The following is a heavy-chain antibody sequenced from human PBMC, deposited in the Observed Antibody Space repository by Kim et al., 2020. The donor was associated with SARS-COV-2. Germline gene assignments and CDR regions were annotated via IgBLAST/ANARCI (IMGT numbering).Heavy chain of an antibody. CDR2: ISYDGSNK. CDR1: GFTFSSYA. V-gene: IGHV3-30-3*01. D-gene: IGHD6-13*01. Sequence: GGSLRLSCAASGFTFSSYAMHWVRQAPGKGLEWVAVISYDGSNKYYADSVKGRFTISRDNSKNTLYLQMNSLRAEDTAVYYCARARVYAGYSSSWYDYWGQGTLVTVSS. CDR3: ARARVYAGYSSSWYDY. J-gene: IGHJ4*02.